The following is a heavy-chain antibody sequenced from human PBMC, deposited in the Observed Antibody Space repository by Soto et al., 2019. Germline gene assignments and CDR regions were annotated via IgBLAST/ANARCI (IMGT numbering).Heavy chain of an antibody. J-gene: IGHJ6*02. D-gene: IGHD6-13*01. CDR3: ARYSASGLYYYFALDV. CDR1: GDAIISSNC. Sequence: AETLSLTCAVPGDAIISSNCLRWVRHPAGKGLEWIGDIYQTGITNSNPSLKSRVTMSIDKSKNQFSLKLTSVTAADTAVYYCARYSASGLYYYFALDVWGQGTTVTVSS. V-gene: IGHV4-4*02. CDR2: IYQTGIT.